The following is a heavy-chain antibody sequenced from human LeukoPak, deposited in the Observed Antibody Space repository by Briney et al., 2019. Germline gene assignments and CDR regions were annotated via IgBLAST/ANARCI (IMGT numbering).Heavy chain of an antibody. Sequence: GASLRLSCAASGFTFNNYAMSWVRQAPGKGLEWVSLIRGSTYYADSVKGRFTISRDNSKNTLYLQMNSLRAEDTAVYYCASVLTGYYDYFDYWGQGTLVTVSS. CDR3: ASVLTGYYDYFDY. D-gene: IGHD3-9*01. CDR2: IRGST. J-gene: IGHJ4*02. CDR1: GFTFNNYA. V-gene: IGHV3-23*01.